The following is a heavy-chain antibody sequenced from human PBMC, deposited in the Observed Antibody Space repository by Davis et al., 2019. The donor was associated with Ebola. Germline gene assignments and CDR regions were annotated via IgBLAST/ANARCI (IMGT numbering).Heavy chain of an antibody. CDR2: ISYDGSNK. J-gene: IGHJ4*02. D-gene: IGHD4-17*01. V-gene: IGHV3-30*04. Sequence: GGSLRLSCAASGFTFSSYAMHWVRQAPGKGLEWVAVISYDGSNKYYADSVKGRFTISRDNSKNTLYLQMNSLRAEDTAVYYCASGTTESTGFDSWGQGTLVTVSS. CDR3: ASGTTESTGFDS. CDR1: GFTFSSYA.